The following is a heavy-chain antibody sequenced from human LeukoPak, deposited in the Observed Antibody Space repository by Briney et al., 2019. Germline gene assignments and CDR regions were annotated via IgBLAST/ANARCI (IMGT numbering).Heavy chain of an antibody. CDR3: ARHRGSSSLFDY. Sequence: SETLSLTCTVSGGSISSSSYYWGWIRQPPGKGLEWIGSIYYSGSTYYNPSLKSRVTISVDTSKNQFSLKLSSVTAADTAVYYCARHRGSSSLFDYWGQGTLVTVSS. D-gene: IGHD6-6*01. J-gene: IGHJ4*02. CDR2: IYYSGST. CDR1: GGSISSSSYY. V-gene: IGHV4-39*01.